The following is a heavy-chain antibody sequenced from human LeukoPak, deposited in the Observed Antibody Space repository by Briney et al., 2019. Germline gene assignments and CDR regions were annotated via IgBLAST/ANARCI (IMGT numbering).Heavy chain of an antibody. Sequence: PGGSLRLSCAASGFTSGDYAMHWVRQAPGKGLEWVSLISGYGGGTYYADSVKGRFTISRDNTKNSLYLQMKSLRTEDTALYYCARWQCCSYYGMDVWGQGTTVTVSS. CDR1: GFTSGDYA. J-gene: IGHJ6*02. CDR2: ISGYGGGT. D-gene: IGHD5-24*01. V-gene: IGHV3-43*02. CDR3: ARWQCCSYYGMDV.